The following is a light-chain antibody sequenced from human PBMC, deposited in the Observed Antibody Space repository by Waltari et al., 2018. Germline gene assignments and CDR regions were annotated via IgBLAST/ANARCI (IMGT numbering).Light chain of an antibody. Sequence: SYELTQPPSVSVSPGQTARITCSGAALPKQYVYWYQQKPGQAPVLVIYKDSERPSGIPERFSGSSSGTTVTLTISGVQAEDEADYYCQSADSSGTWVFGGGTKLTVL. CDR3: QSADSSGTWV. J-gene: IGLJ3*02. CDR1: ALPKQY. CDR2: KDS. V-gene: IGLV3-25*03.